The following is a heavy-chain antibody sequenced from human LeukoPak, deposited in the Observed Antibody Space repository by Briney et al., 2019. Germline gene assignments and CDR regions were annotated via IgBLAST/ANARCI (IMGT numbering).Heavy chain of an antibody. V-gene: IGHV4-34*01. CDR1: GGSFSGYY. J-gene: IGHJ4*02. CDR3: PRVYGDYGALVDGYFDY. Sequence: PSETLSLTCAVYGGSFSGYYWSWIRQPPGKGLEWIGEINHSGSTNYNPSLKSRVTISVDTSKNQFSLKLSSVTAADTAVYYCPRVYGDYGALVDGYFDYWGQGTLVTVSS. CDR2: INHSGST. D-gene: IGHD4-17*01.